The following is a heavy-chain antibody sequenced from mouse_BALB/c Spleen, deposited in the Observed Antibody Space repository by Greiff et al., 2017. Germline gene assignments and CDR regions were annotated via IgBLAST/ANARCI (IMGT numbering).Heavy chain of an antibody. V-gene: IGHV1-87*01. CDR2: IYPGDGDT. D-gene: IGHD3-2*01. J-gene: IGHJ4*01. Sequence: QVQLKESGAELARPGASVKLSCKASGYTFTSYWMQWVKQRPGQGLEWIGAIYPGDGDTRYTQKFKGKATLTADKSSSTAYMQLSSLASEDSAVYYCATARQLGLRGYAMDYWGQGTSVTVSS. CDR3: ATARQLGLRGYAMDY. CDR1: GYTFTSYW.